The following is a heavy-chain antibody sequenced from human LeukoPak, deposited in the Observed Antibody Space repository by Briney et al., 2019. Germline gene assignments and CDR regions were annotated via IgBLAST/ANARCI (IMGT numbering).Heavy chain of an antibody. CDR2: IYSGGST. J-gene: IGHJ4*02. V-gene: IGHV3-53*01. CDR3: AKDQSAVTTTCSLDY. CDR1: GFTVSSNY. Sequence: GGSLRLSCAASGFTVSSNYMSWVRQAPGKGLEWVSVIYSGGSTYYADSVKGRFTISRDNSKNTLYLQMNSLRAEDTAVYYCAKDQSAVTTTCSLDYWGQGTLVTVSS. D-gene: IGHD4-17*01.